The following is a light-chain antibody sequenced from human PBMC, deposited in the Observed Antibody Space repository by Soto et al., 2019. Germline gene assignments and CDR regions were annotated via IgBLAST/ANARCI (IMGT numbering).Light chain of an antibody. Sequence: ETVLTQSPGTLSLSPGERATLSCRASQSVSSNLAWYQQKPGQAPRLLIYGASSRATGIPDRFSGSGSGTDFTLTIRRLEPEDFAVYDCQQYGSSPWTFGEGTQVEIK. CDR2: GAS. CDR1: QSVSSN. J-gene: IGKJ1*01. CDR3: QQYGSSPWT. V-gene: IGKV3-20*01.